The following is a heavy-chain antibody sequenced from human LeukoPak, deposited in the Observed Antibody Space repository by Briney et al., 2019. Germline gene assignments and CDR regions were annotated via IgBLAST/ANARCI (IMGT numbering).Heavy chain of an antibody. CDR1: GFSFSDSY. Sequence: PGGSLRLSCAASGFSFSDSYMSWIRQAPGQGLEWLSYIKSSDTSTFYADSVKGRFTVSRDNAKNSLYLQMNSLRAEDTAVYYCARSIGLTGGGVDVWGQGTTVTVSS. CDR2: IKSSDTST. CDR3: ARSIGLTGGGVDV. V-gene: IGHV3-11*01. J-gene: IGHJ6*02. D-gene: IGHD3-9*01.